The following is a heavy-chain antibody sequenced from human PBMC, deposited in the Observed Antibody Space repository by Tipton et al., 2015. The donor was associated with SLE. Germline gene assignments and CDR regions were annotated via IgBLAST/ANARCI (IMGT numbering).Heavy chain of an antibody. CDR2: INHSGST. CDR1: GGSFSGYY. V-gene: IGHV4-34*01. J-gene: IGHJ4*02. Sequence: TLSLTCAVYGGSFSGYYWSWIRQPPGKGLEWIGEINHSGSTNYNPSLKSRVTISVDTSKNQFSLKLSSVTAADTAVYYCARPQPVYDSSGYYYHYFDYWGQGTLVTVSS. D-gene: IGHD3-22*01. CDR3: ARPQPVYDSSGYYYHYFDY.